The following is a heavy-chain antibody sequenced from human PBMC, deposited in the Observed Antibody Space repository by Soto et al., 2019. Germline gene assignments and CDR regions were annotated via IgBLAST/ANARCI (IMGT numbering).Heavy chain of an antibody. Sequence: ASVKVSCKASGYTFTSYDINWVRQATGQGLEWMGWMNPNSGNTGYAQKFQGRVTMTRNTSISTAYMELSSLRSEDTAVYYCARGRGGYDTYQYHYYMDVWGKGSTVTVSS. D-gene: IGHD5-12*01. CDR1: GYTFTSYD. J-gene: IGHJ6*03. CDR2: MNPNSGNT. V-gene: IGHV1-8*01. CDR3: ARGRGGYDTYQYHYYMDV.